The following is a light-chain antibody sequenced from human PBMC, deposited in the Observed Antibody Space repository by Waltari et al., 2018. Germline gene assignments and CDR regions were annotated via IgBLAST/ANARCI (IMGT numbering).Light chain of an antibody. V-gene: IGLV1-44*01. J-gene: IGLJ1*01. CDR2: NNS. Sequence: QSVLTQPPSASGTPGQRVTISCSGSSANIGSNPVNWYQQPPGTAPKLLINNNSQRHSGVPDRFSGSKSGTSASLAISGLRSDDKAEYYCAAWDDSLSGYVFGTGTNVSVL. CDR3: AAWDDSLSGYV. CDR1: SANIGSNP.